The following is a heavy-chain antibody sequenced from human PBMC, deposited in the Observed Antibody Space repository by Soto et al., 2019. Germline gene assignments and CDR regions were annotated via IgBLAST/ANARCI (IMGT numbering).Heavy chain of an antibody. CDR3: ARAGGAGSGHDWFDP. Sequence: LSLTFNVSGGSVSSGGYYWSWIRQHPGKGLEWIGYIHYSGSTYYNPSLKSRVTMSIDASKNLFSLNLSSVTAADTAVYYCARAGGAGSGHDWFDPWGQGTLVTVSS. J-gene: IGHJ5*02. CDR1: GGSVSSGGYY. V-gene: IGHV4-31*03. D-gene: IGHD6-13*01. CDR2: IHYSGST.